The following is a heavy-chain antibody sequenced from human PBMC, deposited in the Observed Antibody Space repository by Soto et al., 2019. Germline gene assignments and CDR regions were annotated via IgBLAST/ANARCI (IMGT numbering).Heavy chain of an antibody. CDR1: GFTFTSYG. CDR3: ARENYYDTSGLDY. V-gene: IGHV3-33*01. J-gene: IGHJ4*02. D-gene: IGHD3-22*01. Sequence: PGGSLRLSCAASGFTFTSYGMHWVRQAPGKGLEWVAGIWYDGNSKYYEDSVKGRFTISRGNSKNTLYLEMSSLRGDDTAVYYCARENYYDTSGLDYWGRGTLVTVSS. CDR2: IWYDGNSK.